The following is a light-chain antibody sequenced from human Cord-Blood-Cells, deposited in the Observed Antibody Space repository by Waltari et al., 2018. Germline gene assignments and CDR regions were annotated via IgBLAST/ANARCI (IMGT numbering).Light chain of an antibody. J-gene: IGKJ1*01. CDR2: GAS. V-gene: IGKV3-20*01. CDR1: QMFSSSY. CDR3: QQYGSSPRT. Sequence: IVLMQAPGTLSLSPGERATLACRASQMFSSSYLAWYQQKPGQAPRLLIYGASSRATGIPDRFSGSGSGTDFTLTISRLEPEDFAVYYCQQYGSSPRTFGQGTKVEIK.